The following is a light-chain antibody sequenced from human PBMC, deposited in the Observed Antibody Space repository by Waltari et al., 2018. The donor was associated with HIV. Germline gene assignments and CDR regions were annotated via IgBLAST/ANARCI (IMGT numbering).Light chain of an antibody. V-gene: IGLV2-11*01. CDR2: DVD. Sequence: QSALTQPRSVSGSPGQSVTISCAGSTNHVGTYNYVSWYHQKSGEAPLLILYDVDQRPSGVPVRVSGARSGDTASLTISGLQAEDEGDFYCCSYGGSWSFVFGGGTRVTVL. CDR1: TNHVGTYNY. CDR3: CSYGGSWSFV. J-gene: IGLJ2*01.